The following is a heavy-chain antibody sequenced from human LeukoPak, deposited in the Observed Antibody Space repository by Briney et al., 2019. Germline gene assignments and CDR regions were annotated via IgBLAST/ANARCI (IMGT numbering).Heavy chain of an antibody. D-gene: IGHD1-26*01. CDR3: ARIVGAQGAFDI. CDR1: GGSISSYY. Sequence: SETLSLTCTVSGGSISSYYWSWIRQPPGKGLEWIGYIYYSGSTNYNPSLKSRVTISVDTSKNQLSLKLSSVTAADTAVYYCARIVGAQGAFDIWGQGTMVTVSS. J-gene: IGHJ3*02. V-gene: IGHV4-59*01. CDR2: IYYSGST.